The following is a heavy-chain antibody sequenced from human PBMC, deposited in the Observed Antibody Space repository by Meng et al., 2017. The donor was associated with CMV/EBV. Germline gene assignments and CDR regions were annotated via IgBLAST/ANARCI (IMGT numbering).Heavy chain of an antibody. CDR3: VRGGKYCSTVNCPRWFDS. CDR2: VSYGGSET. J-gene: IGHJ5*01. V-gene: IGHV3-30*04. CDR1: GFTFSNYA. Sequence: GESLKISWAAAGFTFSNYAMHWVRQAPGKGLEWVAVVSYGGSETDYKDSVQGRVTISRDNSKSTLYLQMDSLTVDDTAMYYCVRGGKYCSTVNCPRWFDSWGQGTLVTVSS. D-gene: IGHD2-8*01.